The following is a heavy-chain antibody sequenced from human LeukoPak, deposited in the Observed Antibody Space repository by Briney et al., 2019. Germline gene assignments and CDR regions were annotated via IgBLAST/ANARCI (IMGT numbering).Heavy chain of an antibody. CDR3: ARYITMVRGGSWFDP. V-gene: IGHV1-8*01. J-gene: IGHJ5*02. Sequence: ASVKVSCEASGYTFTNSDINWVRQAAGQGLEWMGWMNPDSGNTGYARNFQGRVTMTRNTSISTAYMELSSLRSEETAVYYCARYITMVRGGSWFDPWGQGTLVTVSS. CDR1: GYTFTNSD. CDR2: MNPDSGNT. D-gene: IGHD3-10*01.